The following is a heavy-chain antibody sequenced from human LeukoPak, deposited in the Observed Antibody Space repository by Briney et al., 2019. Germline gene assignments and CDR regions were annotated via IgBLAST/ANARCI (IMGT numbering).Heavy chain of an antibody. J-gene: IGHJ4*02. CDR3: ARGPVGFWSGYSDY. CDR2: FSPSGGDT. V-gene: IGHV1-46*02. D-gene: IGHD3-3*01. Sequence: ASVKVSCKASGYPFNDNYIHWVRQAPGQGLEWMGIFSPSGGDTTYAQKLQGRVTMTRDMSTSTVYMELSSLRSDDTAVYYCARGPVGFWSGYSDYWGQGTLVTVSS. CDR1: GYPFNDNY.